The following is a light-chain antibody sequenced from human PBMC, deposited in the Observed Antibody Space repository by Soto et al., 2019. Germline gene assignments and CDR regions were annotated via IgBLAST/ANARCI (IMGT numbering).Light chain of an antibody. V-gene: IGLV2-14*01. J-gene: IGLJ1*01. CDR1: SSDVGGLNY. CDR3: SSYTSSSTPLYV. CDR2: DVT. Sequence: QSVLTQPASVSGSPGQSITISCTGTSSDVGGLNYVSWYQQHPGKAPKLMIYDVTNRPSGVSNRFSGSKSGNTASLTISGLQAEDEADYYCSSYTSSSTPLYVFGTGTKVTV.